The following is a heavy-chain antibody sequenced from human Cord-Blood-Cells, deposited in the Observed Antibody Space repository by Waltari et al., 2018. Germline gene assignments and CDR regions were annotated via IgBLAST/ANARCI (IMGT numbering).Heavy chain of an antibody. CDR1: GFTFSSYW. V-gene: IGHV3-7*04. J-gene: IGHJ3*02. CDR2: KKQDGIEK. Sequence: EVQLVESGGGLVQPGGSLRLSCAASGFTFSSYWMSWVRQAPGKGLEVGANKKQDGIEKNYVDSVKGRLTISRDNAKNSLYLEMSSLRAEYTAVYYCERVSGSYYGAFDIWGQGTMVTVSS. D-gene: IGHD1-26*01. CDR3: ERVSGSYYGAFDI.